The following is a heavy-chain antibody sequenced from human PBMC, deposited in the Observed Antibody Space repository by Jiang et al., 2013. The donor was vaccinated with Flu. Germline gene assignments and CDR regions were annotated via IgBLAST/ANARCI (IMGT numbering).Heavy chain of an antibody. CDR3: ARLVVRGVNNWGGXY. V-gene: IGHV1-8*01. CDR1: GYTFASYD. CDR2: MNPNSGNT. J-gene: IGHJ4*02. D-gene: IGHD3-10*01. Sequence: SGAEVKKPGASVKVSCKASGYTFASYDINWVRQASGQGLEWMGWMNPNSGNTGYAQKFQGRVSMTRDTSKDTAYMELSSLRSEDTAVYYCARLVVRGVNNWGGXYWGQGTLVTVSS.